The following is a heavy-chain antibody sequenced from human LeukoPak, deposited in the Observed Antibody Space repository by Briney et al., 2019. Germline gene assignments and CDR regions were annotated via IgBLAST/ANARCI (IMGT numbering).Heavy chain of an antibody. CDR2: IKQDGSET. J-gene: IGHJ4*02. V-gene: IGHV3-7*01. Sequence: PGGSLRLSCAASGFTVSNYWMSWVRQAPGKGLEWEANIKQDGSETYSVDSAKGRFTVSRDNAKNSLFLQMNSLRVEDTAVYYCARETYYYDSSGYYLYWGQGTLVTVSS. CDR3: ARETYYYDSSGYYLY. CDR1: GFTVSNYW. D-gene: IGHD3-22*01.